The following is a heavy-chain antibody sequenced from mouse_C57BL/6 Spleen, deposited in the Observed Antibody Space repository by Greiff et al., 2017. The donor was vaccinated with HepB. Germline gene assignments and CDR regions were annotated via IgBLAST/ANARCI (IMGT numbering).Heavy chain of an antibody. V-gene: IGHV1-69*01. CDR3: ARDYYSNFYFDY. Sequence: QVQLQQPGAELVMPGASVKLSCKASGYTFTSYWMHWVKQRPGQGLEWIGEIDPSDSYTNYNQKFKGKSTLTVDKSSSTAYMQLSSLTSEDSAVYYCARDYYSNFYFDYWGQGTTLTVSS. CDR1: GYTFTSYW. D-gene: IGHD2-5*01. J-gene: IGHJ2*01. CDR2: IDPSDSYT.